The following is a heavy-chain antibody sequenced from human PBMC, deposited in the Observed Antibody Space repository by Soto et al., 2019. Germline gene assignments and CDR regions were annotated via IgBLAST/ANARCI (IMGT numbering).Heavy chain of an antibody. Sequence: QVQLQESGPGLVKPSETLSLTCTVSGGSTNSNYWTWIRQPPGKGLEWIGFIHHSGITNYNPSLRSRVTISVDTSKNQCSLQMSSVTAADTAVFYCARVSGATISYWGQGTLVTVSS. CDR1: GGSTNSNY. J-gene: IGHJ4*02. V-gene: IGHV4-59*01. D-gene: IGHD1-26*01. CDR3: ARVSGATISY. CDR2: IHHSGIT.